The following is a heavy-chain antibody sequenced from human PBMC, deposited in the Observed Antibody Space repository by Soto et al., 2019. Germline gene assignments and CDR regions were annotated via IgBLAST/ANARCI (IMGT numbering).Heavy chain of an antibody. CDR1: GLTFTSSA. D-gene: IGHD3-3*01. J-gene: IGHJ3*02. V-gene: IGHV1-58*01. CDR2: IVVGSGNT. Sequence: SVKVSCKASGLTFTSSAVQWVRQARGQRLEWIGWIVVGSGNTNYAQKFQERVTITRDMSTSTAYMELSSLRSEDTAVYYCAADYKVDYDFWSGYRPNAFDIWGQGTMVTVSS. CDR3: AADYKVDYDFWSGYRPNAFDI.